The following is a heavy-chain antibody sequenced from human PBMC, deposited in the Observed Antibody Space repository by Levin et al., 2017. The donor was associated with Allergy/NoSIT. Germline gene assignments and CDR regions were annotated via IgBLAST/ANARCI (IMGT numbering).Heavy chain of an antibody. CDR2: ISFVSDYT. CDR1: RNTFTSYG. D-gene: IGHD3-9*01. Sequence: ASVKVSCRASRNTFTSYGIAWVRQAPGQGLEWLGWISFVSDYTNYAQKFQGRVSMSTDRLTSTAYMELRSLTSDDAAVYSCARVVYDILTGDRYHHYGMDVWGQGTAVSVSS. J-gene: IGHJ6*02. CDR3: ARVVYDILTGDRYHHYGMDV. V-gene: IGHV1-18*04.